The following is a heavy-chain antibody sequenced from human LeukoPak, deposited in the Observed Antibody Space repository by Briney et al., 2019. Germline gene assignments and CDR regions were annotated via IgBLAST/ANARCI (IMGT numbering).Heavy chain of an antibody. Sequence: PGGSLRLSCAASGFTFSSYWMSWVRQAPGKGLEWVANIKQDGSGKYYVDSVKGRFTISRDNAKNSLFLQMNSLRDEDTAVYYCARDSSGPDYWGQGTLVTVSS. D-gene: IGHD6-19*01. CDR1: GFTFSSYW. V-gene: IGHV3-7*01. CDR3: ARDSSGPDY. J-gene: IGHJ4*02. CDR2: IKQDGSGK.